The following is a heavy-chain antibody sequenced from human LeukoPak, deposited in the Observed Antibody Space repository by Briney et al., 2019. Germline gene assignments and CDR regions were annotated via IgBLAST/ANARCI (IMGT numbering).Heavy chain of an antibody. CDR3: ARGAKSYSSGWSFDY. D-gene: IGHD6-19*01. CDR2: IYTSGST. J-gene: IGHJ4*02. V-gene: IGHV4-61*02. Sequence: SETLSLTCTVSGGSISSGSYYWSWIRQPAGKGLEWIGRIYTSGSTNYNPSLKSRVTISVDTSKNQFSLKLSSVTAADTAVYYCARGAKSYSSGWSFDYWGQGTLVTVSS. CDR1: GGSISSGSYY.